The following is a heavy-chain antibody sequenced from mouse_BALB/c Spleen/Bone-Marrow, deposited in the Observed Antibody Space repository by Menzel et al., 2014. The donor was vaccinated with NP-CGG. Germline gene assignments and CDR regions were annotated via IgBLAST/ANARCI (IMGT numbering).Heavy chain of an antibody. D-gene: IGHD1-3*01. CDR1: GYTFTDYY. J-gene: IGHJ2*01. CDR3: ARGKGSVFFDY. V-gene: IGHV7-3*02. Sequence: VQLQQSGGGLVQPGGSLRLSCATSGYTFTDYYMNWVRQPPGKALEWLGFIRNKANGYTTEYSASVKGRFTISRDNSQSILYLQMNTLRAEDSATYYCARGKGSVFFDYWGQGTTLTVSS. CDR2: IRNKANGYTT.